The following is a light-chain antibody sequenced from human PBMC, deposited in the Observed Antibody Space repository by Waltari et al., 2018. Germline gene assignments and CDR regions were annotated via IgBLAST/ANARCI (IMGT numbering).Light chain of an antibody. CDR3: ASWDGSLSGRV. Sequence: QSVLPQPPSASGTPGQRVLISCSGSSSNLGSNYVYSYQPNPGTAPKLLIYKNDQRPSGVPDRFSGSKSGTSASLAISGLRSEDEADYFCASWDGSLSGRVFGGGTKLTVL. CDR2: KND. CDR1: SSNLGSNY. J-gene: IGLJ3*02. V-gene: IGLV1-47*01.